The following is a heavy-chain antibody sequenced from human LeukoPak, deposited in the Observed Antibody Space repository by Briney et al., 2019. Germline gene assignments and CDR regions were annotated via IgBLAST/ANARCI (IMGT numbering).Heavy chain of an antibody. CDR1: RFTFSNYD. V-gene: IGHV3-23*01. CDR3: AKRTGDYFDY. J-gene: IGHJ4*02. CDR2: ISGSGGST. Sequence: GGSLRLSCAASRFTFSNYDMTWVRQAPGKGLEWVSDISGSGGSTFYADPVKGRFTISRDTSRNTLYLQMNSLRAEDTAVYYCAKRTGDYFDYWGQGTLVTVSS. D-gene: IGHD3/OR15-3a*01.